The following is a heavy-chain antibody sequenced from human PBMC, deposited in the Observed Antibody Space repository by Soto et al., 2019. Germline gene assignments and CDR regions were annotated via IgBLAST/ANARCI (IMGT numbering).Heavy chain of an antibody. CDR1: GFTFSTYW. J-gene: IGHJ6*02. CDR2: IKQDGSEK. CDR3: VRDWSTFWGMDV. V-gene: IGHV3-7*01. Sequence: GSLRLSCAASGFTFSTYWMNWVRQAPGRGLEWVANIKQDGSEKYYVDSVKGRFAISRDNAKDSLFLQMNNLRAEDTAVYYCVRDWSTFWGMDVWGHGTTVTVSS.